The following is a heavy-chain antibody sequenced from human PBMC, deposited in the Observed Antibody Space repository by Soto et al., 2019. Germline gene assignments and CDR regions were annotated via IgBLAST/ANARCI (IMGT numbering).Heavy chain of an antibody. CDR3: ARGSVVSSWYWHY. CDR1: GFTIKTYV. CDR2: IGGSGEST. V-gene: IGHV3-23*01. Sequence: EVQLLESGGGLVQPGGSLRLSCAASGFTIKTYVMSWVRQAPGKGLEWVSGIGGSGESTYYADSVKGRFTISRDNSKNTLSLQMNSLRAEDTAVYYCARGSVVSSWYWHYWGQGTLVTVSS. D-gene: IGHD6-13*01. J-gene: IGHJ4*02.